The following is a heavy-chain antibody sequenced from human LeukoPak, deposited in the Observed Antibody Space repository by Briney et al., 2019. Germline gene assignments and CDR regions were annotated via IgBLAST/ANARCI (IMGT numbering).Heavy chain of an antibody. J-gene: IGHJ4*02. CDR1: EFTFSTYS. V-gene: IGHV3-7*01. CDR3: ARLREIPVFGVVTKSTSYFDY. D-gene: IGHD3-3*01. CDR2: IKQDGSEK. Sequence: GGSLRLSCAASEFTFSTYSMNWVRQAPGKGLEWVANIKQDGSEKYYVDSVKGRFTISRDNAKNSLYLQMNSLRAEDTAVYYCARLREIPVFGVVTKSTSYFDYWGQGTLVTVSS.